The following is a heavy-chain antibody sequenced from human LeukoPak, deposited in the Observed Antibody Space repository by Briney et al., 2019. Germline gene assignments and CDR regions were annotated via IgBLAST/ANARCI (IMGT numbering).Heavy chain of an antibody. J-gene: IGHJ4*02. D-gene: IGHD5-18*01. CDR1: GGSISTGGYY. CDR2: IYNSGTT. CDR3: ARTGGWSYGFDY. Sequence: SETLSLTCTVSGGSISTGGYYWTWIRQHPGKGLEWIGYIYNSGTTYYNPSLESRVTISGDTSKNQFSLKLNSVTAADTAVYYCARTGGWSYGFDYWGQGTLVTVSS. V-gene: IGHV4-31*03.